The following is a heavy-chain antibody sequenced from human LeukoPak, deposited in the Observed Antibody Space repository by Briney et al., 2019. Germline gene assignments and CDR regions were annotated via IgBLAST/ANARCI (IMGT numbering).Heavy chain of an antibody. CDR1: GGTFSSYA. V-gene: IGHV1-69*04. J-gene: IGHJ4*02. Sequence: ASVKVSCKASGGTFSSYAISWVRQAPGQGLEWMGRIIPILGIANYAQKFQGRVTITADKSTSTAYMELSSLRSEDTAVYYCARGPPSNNAPVVAATYWGQGTLVTVSS. CDR2: IIPILGIA. D-gene: IGHD2-15*01. CDR3: ARGPPSNNAPVVAATY.